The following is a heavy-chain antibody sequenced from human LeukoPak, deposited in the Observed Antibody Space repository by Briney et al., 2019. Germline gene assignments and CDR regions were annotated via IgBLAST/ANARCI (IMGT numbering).Heavy chain of an antibody. Sequence: GGSLRLSCAASGFTVSSNYMSWVRQAPGKGLEWVSVIYSGGSTYYADSVKGRFTISRDNSKNTLYLQMNSLRSDDTAVYYCARARYCSGGSCLHHFDYWGQGTLVTVSS. J-gene: IGHJ4*02. D-gene: IGHD2-15*01. V-gene: IGHV3-53*05. CDR3: ARARYCSGGSCLHHFDY. CDR1: GFTVSSNY. CDR2: IYSGGST.